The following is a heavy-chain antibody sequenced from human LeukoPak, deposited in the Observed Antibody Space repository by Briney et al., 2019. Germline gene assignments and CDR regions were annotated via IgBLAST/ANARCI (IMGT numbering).Heavy chain of an antibody. CDR1: GFNFRGSA. J-gene: IGHJ4*02. V-gene: IGHV3-73*01. D-gene: IGHD1-1*01. CDR3: TRVGYNSGDY. CDR2: IRSQVNSYAT. Sequence: GGSLRLSCTASGFNFRGSAMHWVRQAPGKGLEWVGRIRSQVNSYATAYGTSVKGRFTISRDDPKSTAYLQMNSLKTEDTAVYYCTRVGYNSGDYWGQGTLVTVSS.